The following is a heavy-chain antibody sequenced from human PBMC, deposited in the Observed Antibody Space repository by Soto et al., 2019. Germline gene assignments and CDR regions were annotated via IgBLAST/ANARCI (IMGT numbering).Heavy chain of an antibody. CDR3: ARERMATNPLIDY. Sequence: SETLSLTCTVSGGSISSGGYYWSWIRQHPGKGLEWIGYIYYSGSTYYNPSLKSRVTISVDTSKNQFSLKLSSVTAADTAVYYCARERMATNPLIDYWGQGTLVTVSS. J-gene: IGHJ4*02. CDR2: IYYSGST. CDR1: GGSISSGGYY. V-gene: IGHV4-31*03. D-gene: IGHD5-12*01.